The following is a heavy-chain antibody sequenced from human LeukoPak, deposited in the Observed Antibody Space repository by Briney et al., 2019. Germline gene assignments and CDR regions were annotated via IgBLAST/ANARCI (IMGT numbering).Heavy chain of an antibody. CDR1: GFTFSDYW. D-gene: IGHD6-25*01. V-gene: IGHV3-7*01. Sequence: GGSLRLSCEGSGFTFSDYWMDWVRQPPGKGLEWVASIKQDGSQKGYVDPVRGRFTISRDNAKNSVYLQMNSLRDEDTAVYYCATDRGFATFGHWGQGALVSVSS. CDR2: IKQDGSQK. CDR3: ATDRGFATFGH. J-gene: IGHJ4*02.